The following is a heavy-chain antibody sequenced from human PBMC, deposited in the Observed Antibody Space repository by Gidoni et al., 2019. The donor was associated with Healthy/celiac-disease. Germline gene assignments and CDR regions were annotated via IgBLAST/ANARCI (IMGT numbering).Heavy chain of an antibody. D-gene: IGHD3-22*01. CDR2: IWYDGSNK. Sequence: QVQLVESGGGVVQPGRSLRLSCAASGFPFSSYGMHWVRQAPGKGLEWVAVIWYDGSNKYYADSVKGRFTISRDNSKNTLYLQMNSLRAEDTAVYYCARDNSSGYYGFFDYWGQGTLVTVSS. CDR1: GFPFSSYG. CDR3: ARDNSSGYYGFFDY. V-gene: IGHV3-33*01. J-gene: IGHJ4*02.